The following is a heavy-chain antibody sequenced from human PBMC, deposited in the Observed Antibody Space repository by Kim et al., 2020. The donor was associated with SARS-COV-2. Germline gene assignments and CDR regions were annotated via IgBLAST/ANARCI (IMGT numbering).Heavy chain of an antibody. J-gene: IGHJ6*02. CDR2: IIPIFGTA. CDR1: GGTFSSYA. V-gene: IGHV1-69*13. CDR3: ACGQNRRMDYYYGMDV. D-gene: IGHD2-8*01. Sequence: SVKVSCKASGGTFSSYAISWVRQAPGQGLEWMGGIIPIFGTANYAQKFQGRVTITADESTSTAYMELSSLSSEDTAVYYCACGQNRRMDYYYGMDVWGQGTTVTVSS.